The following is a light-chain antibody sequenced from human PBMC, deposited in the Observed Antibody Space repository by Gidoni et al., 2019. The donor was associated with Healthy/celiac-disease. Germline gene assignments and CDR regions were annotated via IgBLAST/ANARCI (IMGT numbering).Light chain of an antibody. CDR1: KLGDKY. J-gene: IGLJ2*01. V-gene: IGLV3-1*01. CDR2: QDS. CDR3: QAWDSFTAI. Sequence: SYELTQPPSVSVPPGQTASITCSGDKLGDKYASWYQQKPGQSPVLVIYQDSKRPSGIPERFSGSNSGNTATLTISGTQAMDEADYYCQAWDSFTAIFGGGTKLTVL.